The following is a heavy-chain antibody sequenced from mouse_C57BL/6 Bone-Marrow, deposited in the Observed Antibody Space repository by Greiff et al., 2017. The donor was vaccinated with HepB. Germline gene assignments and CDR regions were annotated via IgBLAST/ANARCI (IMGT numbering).Heavy chain of an antibody. CDR2: ISNLAYSI. CDR3: ARKGDYYGRSDWYFDV. CDR1: GFTFSDYG. V-gene: IGHV5-15*01. Sequence: DVQLQESGGGLVQPGGSLKLSCAASGFTFSDYGMAWVRPAPRKGPEWVAFISNLAYSIYYADTVTGRFTISRENAKHTLYLEMSSLRSEDTAMYYCARKGDYYGRSDWYFDVWGTGTTVTVSS. D-gene: IGHD1-1*01. J-gene: IGHJ1*03.